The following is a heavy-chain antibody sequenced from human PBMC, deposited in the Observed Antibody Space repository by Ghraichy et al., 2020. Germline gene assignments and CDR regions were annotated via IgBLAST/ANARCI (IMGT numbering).Heavy chain of an antibody. CDR1: GYTFTGYY. V-gene: IGHV1-2*06. Sequence: ASVKVSCKASGYTFTGYYMHWVRQAPGQGLEWMGRINPNSGGTNYAQKFQGRVTMTRDTSISTAYMELSRLRSDDTAVYYCARAHPAAGTLSGFFSYYYYYMDVWGKGTTVTVSS. D-gene: IGHD6-13*01. CDR3: ARAHPAAGTLSGFFSYYYYYMDV. CDR2: INPNSGGT. J-gene: IGHJ6*03.